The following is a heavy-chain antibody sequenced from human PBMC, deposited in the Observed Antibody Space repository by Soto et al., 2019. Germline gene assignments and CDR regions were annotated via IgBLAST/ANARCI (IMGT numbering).Heavy chain of an antibody. J-gene: IGHJ4*02. D-gene: IGHD3-22*01. CDR1: GCSFASYW. CDR3: ARQLHDSSGYYEH. Sequence: XESLNISCKGSGCSFASYWIGWVRQMPGKGLEWMGIIYPGDSDTRYSPSLQGQVTISADKSISTAYLQWSSLKASDTAMYYCARQLHDSSGYYEHWGQGNLVTVSS. V-gene: IGHV5-51*01. CDR2: IYPGDSDT.